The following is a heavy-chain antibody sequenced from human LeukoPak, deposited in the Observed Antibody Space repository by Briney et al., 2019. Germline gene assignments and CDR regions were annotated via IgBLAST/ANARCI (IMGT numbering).Heavy chain of an antibody. Sequence: GGSLRLSCAAYGFTFSNYAMSWVRQAPGKGLEWVSGISGSGGTTDYADSVKGRFTISRDNSKNTLYLQMNSLRAEDTAVYYCARASGLRGYGDYWQVDYWGQGTLVTVSS. CDR1: GFTFSNYA. CDR3: ARASGLRGYGDYWQVDY. D-gene: IGHD4-17*01. V-gene: IGHV3-23*01. CDR2: ISGSGGTT. J-gene: IGHJ4*02.